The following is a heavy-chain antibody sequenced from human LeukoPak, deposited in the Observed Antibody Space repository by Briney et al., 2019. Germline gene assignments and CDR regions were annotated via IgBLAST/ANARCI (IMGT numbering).Heavy chain of an antibody. D-gene: IGHD6-19*01. CDR3: ARGGRSSGWYRYYFDY. Sequence: SETLSLTCAVYGGSFSGYYWSWIRQPPGKGLGWIGEINHSGSTNYNPSLKSRVTISVDTSKNQFSLKLSSVTAADTAVYYCARGGRSSGWYRYYFDYWGQGTLVTVSS. V-gene: IGHV4-34*01. CDR1: GGSFSGYY. CDR2: INHSGST. J-gene: IGHJ4*02.